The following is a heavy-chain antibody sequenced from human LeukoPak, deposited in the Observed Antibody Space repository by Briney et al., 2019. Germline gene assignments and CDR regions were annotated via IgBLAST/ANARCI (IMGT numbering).Heavy chain of an antibody. CDR2: INPNSGDT. V-gene: IGHV1-2*02. J-gene: IGHJ4*02. CDR3: ARDTPYYDTSGY. CDR1: GYTFTGYY. D-gene: IGHD3-22*01. Sequence: ASVKVSCKTSGYTFTGYYTHWVRQAPGQGLEWMGWINPNSGDTNYAQKFQGRVTMTRDTSISTAYMELSRLRSDDTAVYYCARDTPYYDTSGYWGQGTLVTVS.